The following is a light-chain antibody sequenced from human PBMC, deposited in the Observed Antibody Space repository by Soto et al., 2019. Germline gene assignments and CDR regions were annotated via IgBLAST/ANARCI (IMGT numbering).Light chain of an antibody. CDR1: QSISGE. CDR3: QQGHDWPLT. CDR2: GVS. V-gene: IGKV3-15*01. Sequence: EIVMTQSPATLSVSPGERATLSCRASQSISGELAWYQQRPGQPPRLLIYGVSTRATGVPDRFSVSGSGSDFTLTISGLQSEDFAVYYCQQGHDWPLTFGQGIRLDI. J-gene: IGKJ2*01.